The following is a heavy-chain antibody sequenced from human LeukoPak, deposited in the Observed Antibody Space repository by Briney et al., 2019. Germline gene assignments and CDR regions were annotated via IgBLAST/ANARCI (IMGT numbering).Heavy chain of an antibody. J-gene: IGHJ4*02. CDR3: AKGGVSEIGSWYGDYFDY. CDR1: GFAFSDYG. CDR2: VSADGSNK. D-gene: IGHD6-13*01. V-gene: IGHV3-30*18. Sequence: TGGSLRLSCEAAGFAFSDYGMHWVRQAPGKGLEWVAVVSADGSNKQYADSVKGRFTISRDNSKNTLYLQLNSLRSEDTAVYYCAKGGVSEIGSWYGDYFDYWGQGTLVTVSS.